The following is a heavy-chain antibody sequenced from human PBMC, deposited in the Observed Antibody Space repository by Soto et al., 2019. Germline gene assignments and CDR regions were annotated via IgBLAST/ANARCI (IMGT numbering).Heavy chain of an antibody. V-gene: IGHV1-46*03. D-gene: IGHD6-13*01. CDR2: INPSGGST. CDR3: ASSPLAAAGTKSAFDI. J-gene: IGHJ3*02. CDR1: GYTFTSYY. Sequence: ASVKVSCKASGYTFTSYYMHWVRQAPGQGLEWMGIINPSGGSTSYAQKSQGRVTMTRDTSTSTVYMELSSLRSEDTAVYYCASSPLAAAGTKSAFDIWGQGTMVTVSS.